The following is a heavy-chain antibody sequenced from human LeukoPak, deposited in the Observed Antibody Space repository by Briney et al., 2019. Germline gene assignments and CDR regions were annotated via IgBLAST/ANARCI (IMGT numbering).Heavy chain of an antibody. CDR1: GGSFSGYY. Sequence: SVTLSLTSAVYGGSFSGYYWSWIRQPPGKGLEWIGEINHSGSTDYNPSLKSRVTISVDTSKNQFSLKLSSVTAADTAVYYCARGYNWFDPWGQGTLVTVSS. CDR2: INHSGST. CDR3: ARGYNWFDP. J-gene: IGHJ5*02. V-gene: IGHV4-34*01.